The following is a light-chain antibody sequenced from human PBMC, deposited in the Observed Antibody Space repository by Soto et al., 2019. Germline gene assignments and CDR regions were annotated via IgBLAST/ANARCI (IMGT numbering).Light chain of an antibody. V-gene: IGKV4-1*01. CDR3: QQRTNWLT. Sequence: DIVLTQSPDALAVSLGERATINCKSSQSVLYSSNNKNYLAWYQQKPGQAPRLLIYDASNRATGIPARFSGSGSGTDFTLTISSLEPEDFAVYYCQQRTNWLTFGGGTKVDIK. CDR2: DAS. CDR1: QSVLYSSNNKNY. J-gene: IGKJ4*01.